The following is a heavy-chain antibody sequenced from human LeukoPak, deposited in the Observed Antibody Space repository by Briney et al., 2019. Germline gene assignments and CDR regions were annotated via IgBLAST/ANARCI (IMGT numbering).Heavy chain of an antibody. D-gene: IGHD3-10*01. J-gene: IGHJ4*02. Sequence: SQTLSLTCTVSGGSISSGDYYWSWIRQPPGKGLEWIGYIYHSGSTYYNPSLKSRVTISVDRSKNQFSLKLSSVTAADTAVYYCARQFAYYFGYWGQGTLVTVSS. V-gene: IGHV4-30-2*01. CDR2: IYHSGST. CDR3: ARQFAYYFGY. CDR1: GGSISSGDYY.